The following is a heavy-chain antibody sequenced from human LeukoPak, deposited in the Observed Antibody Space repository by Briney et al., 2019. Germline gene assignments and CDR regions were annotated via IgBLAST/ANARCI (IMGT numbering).Heavy chain of an antibody. V-gene: IGHV3-9*01. CDR3: AKTRSYYYGMDV. J-gene: IGHJ6*02. CDR2: ISWNSGSI. Sequence: GGSLRLSCAASGFTFDDYAMHWVRHAPGKGLEWVSGISWNSGSIGYADSVKGRFTISRDNAKNSLYLQMNSLRAEDTALYYCAKTRSYYYGMDVWGQGTTVTVSS. CDR1: GFTFDDYA.